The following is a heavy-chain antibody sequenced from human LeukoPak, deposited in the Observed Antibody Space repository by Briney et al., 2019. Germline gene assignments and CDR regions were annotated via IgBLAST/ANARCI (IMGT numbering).Heavy chain of an antibody. CDR2: ISSDASHK. V-gene: IGHV3-30*18. Sequence: GGSLRLSCAASGFTFSSYGMHWVRQAPGKGLEWVAVISSDASHKYSADSVKGRFTISRDNSKNTLYLHVNSLRAEDTAVYYCAKGGGEHDRIFDCWGQGTLVTVSS. J-gene: IGHJ4*02. CDR1: GFTFSSYG. D-gene: IGHD1-1*01. CDR3: AKGGGEHDRIFDC.